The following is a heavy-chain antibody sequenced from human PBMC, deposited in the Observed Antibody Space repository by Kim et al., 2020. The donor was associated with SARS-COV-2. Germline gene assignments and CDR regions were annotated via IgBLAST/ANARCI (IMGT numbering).Heavy chain of an antibody. CDR1: GFTFSNYW. J-gene: IGHJ4*02. CDR3: VRAPRSTGYYYFDQ. D-gene: IGHD3-9*01. Sequence: GGSLRLSCAASGFTFSNYWMHWVRQAPGKGLMWVSRINGDGSSATNADSVKGRFTISRDNAENTLYLQMSSLGAEDTAVYYCVRAPRSTGYYYFDQWGRGTLVTVSS. V-gene: IGHV3-74*01. CDR2: INGDGSSA.